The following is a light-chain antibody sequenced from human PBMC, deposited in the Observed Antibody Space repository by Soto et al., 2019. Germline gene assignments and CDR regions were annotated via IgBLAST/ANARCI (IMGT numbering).Light chain of an antibody. Sequence: SYELTQPPSVSVAPGKTARITCGGNNIGSKSVHWYQQKPGQAPVLVIYYDSDRPSGIPERFSGSNSGNTATLTISRVEAGDEAYYYCQVWDSSSDRVVFGGGTKLTVL. V-gene: IGLV3-21*04. J-gene: IGLJ2*01. CDR1: NIGSKS. CDR3: QVWDSSSDRVV. CDR2: YDS.